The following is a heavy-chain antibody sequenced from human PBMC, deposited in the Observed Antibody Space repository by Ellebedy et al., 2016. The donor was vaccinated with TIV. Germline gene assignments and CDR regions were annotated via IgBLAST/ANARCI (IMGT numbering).Heavy chain of an antibody. CDR1: GFTFSTYS. CDR2: ISSSSSAI. J-gene: IGHJ4*02. Sequence: ESLKISCVASGFTFSTYSMNWVRQAPGKGLAWVSYISSSSSAIYYADFVKGPFTHSRDNAKNSLYLQMNSLRAEDTAVYNCARAGGGFLEWLSQDYFDYWGQGTLVTVSS. CDR3: ARAGGGFLEWLSQDYFDY. V-gene: IGHV3-48*01. D-gene: IGHD3-3*01.